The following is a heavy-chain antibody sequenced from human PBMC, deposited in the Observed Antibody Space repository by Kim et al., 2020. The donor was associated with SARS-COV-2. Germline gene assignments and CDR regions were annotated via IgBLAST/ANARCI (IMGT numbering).Heavy chain of an antibody. J-gene: IGHJ6*02. Sequence: GGSLRLSCAASGFTFSSYWMHWVRQAPGKGLVWVSRINSDGSSTSYADSVKGRFTISRDNAKNTLYLQMNSLRAEDTAVYYCAREFRWLQGDAYYYYGMDVWGQGTTVTVSS. CDR3: AREFRWLQGDAYYYYGMDV. D-gene: IGHD5-12*01. CDR2: INSDGSST. V-gene: IGHV3-74*01. CDR1: GFTFSSYW.